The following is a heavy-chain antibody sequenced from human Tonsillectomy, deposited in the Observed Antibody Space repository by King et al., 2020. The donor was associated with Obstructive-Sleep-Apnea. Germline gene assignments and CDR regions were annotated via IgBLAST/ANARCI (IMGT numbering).Heavy chain of an antibody. CDR2: IIPIFGTA. CDR3: ARDAGRGYCSGGSCIDY. J-gene: IGHJ4*02. CDR1: GGTFSSYA. V-gene: IGHV1-69*01. D-gene: IGHD2-15*01. Sequence: VQLVESGAEVKKPGSSVKVSCKAVGGTFSSYAISWVRQAPGQGLEWMGGIIPIFGTANYAQKFQARVTFTADESTSTAHMELSSLRSEDTAVYYCARDAGRGYCSGGSCIDYWGQGTLVTVSS.